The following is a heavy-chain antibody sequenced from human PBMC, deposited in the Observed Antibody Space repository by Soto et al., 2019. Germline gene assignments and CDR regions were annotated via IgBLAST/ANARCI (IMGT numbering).Heavy chain of an antibody. J-gene: IGHJ4*02. CDR1: GDAVSSVNFY. D-gene: IGHD2-2*01. V-gene: IGHV4-61*01. CDR2: LYHNGTT. Sequence: SETLSLTCVVSGDAVSSVNFYWSWIRQPPGKGLEWIGHLYHNGTTKYSPSLKSRVSISADMSKNQLSLKLNSVTAADTAVYYCATDRVISGATFEYWGPGTLVTVSS. CDR3: ATDRVISGATFEY.